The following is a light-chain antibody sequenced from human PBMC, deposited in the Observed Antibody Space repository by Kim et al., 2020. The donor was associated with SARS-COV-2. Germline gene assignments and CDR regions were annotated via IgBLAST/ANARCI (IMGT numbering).Light chain of an antibody. CDR2: GAS. Sequence: EIVMTQSPATLSVSPGERVTLSCRASQSVSNKLVWYQQKPGQAPSLLIYGASTRATGTPARFSGSGSGTEFTLDISSLQSEDFAVYYCQQYDNWPPVTFGGGTKVEIK. V-gene: IGKV3-15*01. J-gene: IGKJ4*01. CDR1: QSVSNK. CDR3: QQYDNWPPVT.